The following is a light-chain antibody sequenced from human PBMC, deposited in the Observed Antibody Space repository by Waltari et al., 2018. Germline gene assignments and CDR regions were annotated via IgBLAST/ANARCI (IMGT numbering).Light chain of an antibody. J-gene: IGLJ3*02. CDR1: SSDVGTYYL. CDR3: CSFADSSASWV. CDR2: DVN. Sequence: QSALTQPASVSGSPGQSITISCTGTSSDVGTYYLVSWYQQPPGKAPKLMIHDVNKRPSGVSPRFSGSKSGNTASLTISGLQAEDEADYYCCSFADSSASWVFGGGTKLTVL. V-gene: IGLV2-23*02.